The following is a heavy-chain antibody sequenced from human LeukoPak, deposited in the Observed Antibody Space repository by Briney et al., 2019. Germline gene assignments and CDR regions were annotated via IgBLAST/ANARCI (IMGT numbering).Heavy chain of an antibody. CDR2: ISSSGSTI. CDR3: ARSKDYDILAGPIPGDY. V-gene: IGHV3-48*03. D-gene: IGHD3-9*01. Sequence: GGSLRLSCAASGFTFSSCEMNWVRQAPGKGREGVSYISSSGSTIYDADSGKGRLSISRDNAKNSMYLQMNSLRAEDTAVYYCARSKDYDILAGPIPGDYWGQGTLVTVSS. CDR1: GFTFSSCE. J-gene: IGHJ4*02.